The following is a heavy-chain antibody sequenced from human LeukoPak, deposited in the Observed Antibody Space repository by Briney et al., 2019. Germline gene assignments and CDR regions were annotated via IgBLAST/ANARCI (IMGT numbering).Heavy chain of an antibody. J-gene: IGHJ3*02. D-gene: IGHD1-14*01. Sequence: GGSLRLSCAASGFTFSSYSMNWVRQAPGKGLEWVSSISSSSSYLSYAASVKGRFTISRDNAKNSLYLQMNSLRAEDTAVYYCATDPLHRGAFDIWGQGTMVTVSS. CDR2: ISSSSSYL. CDR1: GFTFSSYS. V-gene: IGHV3-21*01. CDR3: ATDPLHRGAFDI.